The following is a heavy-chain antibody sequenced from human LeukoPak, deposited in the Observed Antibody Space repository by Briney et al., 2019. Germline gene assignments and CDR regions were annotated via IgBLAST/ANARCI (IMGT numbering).Heavy chain of an antibody. Sequence: SQTLSLTCAISGDSVSSNSAAWNWIRQSPSRGLEWLGRAYYKSKWYSDYAVSVKSRITINPDTSTNQFSLQLNSVTPGDTAVYYCARDRSVAGTSGYYFDYWGQGALVTVSS. CDR2: AYYKSKWYS. V-gene: IGHV6-1*01. CDR3: ARDRSVAGTSGYYFDY. CDR1: GDSVSSNSAA. J-gene: IGHJ4*02. D-gene: IGHD6-19*01.